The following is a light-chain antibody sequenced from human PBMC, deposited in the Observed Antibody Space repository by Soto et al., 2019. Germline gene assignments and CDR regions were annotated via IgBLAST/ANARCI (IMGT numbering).Light chain of an antibody. J-gene: IGKJ1*01. CDR1: QSVSSN. CDR3: QQYHDWPPWT. V-gene: IGKV3-15*01. CDR2: GAS. Sequence: EIVMTQSPATLSVSPGERATLSCGASQSVSSNLAWYQQKPGQAPRLLIYGASTRATGIPTRFSGRGSGTEFTLTISRLQSDDFALYYCQQYHDWPPWTFGQATKVDIK.